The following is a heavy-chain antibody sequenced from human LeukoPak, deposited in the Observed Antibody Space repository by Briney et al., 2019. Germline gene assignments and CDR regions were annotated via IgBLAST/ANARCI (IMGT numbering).Heavy chain of an antibody. CDR1: GFSFGNYA. V-gene: IGHV3-23*01. CDR3: VKDPRDTYGTNWFVS. Sequence: GGSLRLSCVASGFSFGNYAMSWVSQAPGRGLQWVSQISGTGGATWYAGFARDRFTISRDNSKKTLYLQMSGLRVEDTAMYYCVKDPRDTYGTNWFVSWGQGTLLIVSS. J-gene: IGHJ5*01. D-gene: IGHD2-21*01. CDR2: ISGTGGAT.